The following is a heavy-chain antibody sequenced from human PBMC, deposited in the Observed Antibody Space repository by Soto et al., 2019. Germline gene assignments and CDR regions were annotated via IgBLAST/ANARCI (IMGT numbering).Heavy chain of an antibody. V-gene: IGHV1-2*02. J-gene: IGHJ6*02. CDR3: ARDRRYDSRGYYSASYDMDV. D-gene: IGHD3-22*01. CDR1: GYTFTGYY. Sequence: VASVKVSCKASGYTFTGYYMHWVRQAPGQGLEWMGWINPNSGGTNYEQKFQGRVTMARDTSISTTSMELSRLRSDDTAVYYCARDRRYDSRGYYSASYDMDVWGQGTSVTVSS. CDR2: INPNSGGT.